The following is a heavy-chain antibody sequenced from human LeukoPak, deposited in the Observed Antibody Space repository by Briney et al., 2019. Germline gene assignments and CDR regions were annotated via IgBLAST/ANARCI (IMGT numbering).Heavy chain of an antibody. V-gene: IGHV1-2*02. Sequence: ASVKVSCKASGYTFTGYYMHWVRQAPGQGFEWMGWINPNSGGTNYAQKFQGRVTMTRDTSISAAYMELSRLRSDDTAVYYCAREAVSGWYVHYWGQGTLVTVSS. CDR2: INPNSGGT. D-gene: IGHD6-19*01. CDR3: AREAVSGWYVHY. J-gene: IGHJ4*02. CDR1: GYTFTGYY.